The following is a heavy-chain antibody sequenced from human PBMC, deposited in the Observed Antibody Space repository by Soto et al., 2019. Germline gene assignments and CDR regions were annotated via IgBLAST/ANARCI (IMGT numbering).Heavy chain of an antibody. CDR3: ARLGFPTEVVPAAPFDP. CDR2: IYPGDSDT. V-gene: IGHV5-51*01. CDR1: GSSFTSYW. D-gene: IGHD2-2*01. J-gene: IGHJ5*02. Sequence: GESLKISCKGSGSSFTSYWIGWVRQMPGKGLEWMGVIYPGDSDTRYSPSFHGKVTISADKSISTAYLQWSSLKASDIAMYYCARLGFPTEVVPAAPFDPWGQGTVVTVSS.